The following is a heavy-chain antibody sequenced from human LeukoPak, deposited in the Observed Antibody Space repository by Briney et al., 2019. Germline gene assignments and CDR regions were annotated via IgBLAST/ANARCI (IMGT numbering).Heavy chain of an antibody. CDR3: ARAEKRGLVRRVDY. CDR1: GFTFSSYA. Sequence: GRSLRLSCAASGFTFSSYAMHWVRQAPGKGLEGVAVISYDGSNKYYADSVKGRFTISRNNSKNTLYLQMNSLRAEDTAVYYGARAEKRGLVRRVDYWGQGTLVTVSS. V-gene: IGHV3-30*04. CDR2: ISYDGSNK. J-gene: IGHJ4*02. D-gene: IGHD6-19*01.